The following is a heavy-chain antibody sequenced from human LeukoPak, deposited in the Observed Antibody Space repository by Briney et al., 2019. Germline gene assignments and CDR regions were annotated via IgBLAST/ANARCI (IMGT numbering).Heavy chain of an antibody. J-gene: IGHJ4*02. Sequence: GGSLRLSCAASGFTFSSYWMHWVRQAPGKGLEWVSSISSSSSYIYYADSVKGRFTISRDNAKNSLYLQMNSLRAEDTAVYYCARDRIAAAGYFDYWGQGTLVTVSS. CDR3: ARDRIAAAGYFDY. CDR2: ISSSSSYI. V-gene: IGHV3-21*01. CDR1: GFTFSSYW. D-gene: IGHD6-13*01.